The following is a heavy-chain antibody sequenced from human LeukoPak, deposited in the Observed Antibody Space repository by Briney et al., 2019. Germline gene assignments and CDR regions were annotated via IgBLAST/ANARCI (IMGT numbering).Heavy chain of an antibody. CDR3: AKSHVIASYVGDY. CDR1: GFTFSSYG. D-gene: IGHD2-21*01. CDR2: IRYDGINK. Sequence: PGGSLRLSCAASGFTFSSYGMHWVRRAPGKGLEWVAFIRYDGINKFYADSVKGRFTISRDTSKNTLFLEMSSLRAEDMAVYYCAKSHVIASYVGDYWGQGTLVTVSS. J-gene: IGHJ4*02. V-gene: IGHV3-30*02.